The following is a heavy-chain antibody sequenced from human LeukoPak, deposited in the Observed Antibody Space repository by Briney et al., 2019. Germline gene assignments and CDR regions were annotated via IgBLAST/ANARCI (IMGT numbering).Heavy chain of an antibody. J-gene: IGHJ4*02. Sequence: GASVKVSCKASGYTFTSYDINWVRQATGQGLEWMGWMNPNSGNTGYAQKFQGRVTMTRNTSISTAYMELSSLRSEDPAVYYCAKGGRYYYGRIGYYDEEWGQGTRDSVFS. V-gene: IGHV1-8*01. CDR2: MNPNSGNT. CDR3: AKGGRYYYGRIGYYDEE. CDR1: GYTFTSYD. D-gene: IGHD3-22*01.